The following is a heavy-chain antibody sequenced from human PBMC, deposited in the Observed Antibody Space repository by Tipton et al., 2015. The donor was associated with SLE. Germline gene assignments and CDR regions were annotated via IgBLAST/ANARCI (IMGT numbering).Heavy chain of an antibody. CDR3: AKYTSPSIFGVVIRDIDY. CDR1: GFTFSSYG. D-gene: IGHD3-3*01. Sequence: RSLRLSCAASGFTFSSYGMHWVRQAPGKGLEWVAVISYDGSNKYYADSVKGRFTISRDNSKNTLYLQMNSLRAEDTAVYYCAKYTSPSIFGVVIRDIDYWGQGTLVTVSS. J-gene: IGHJ4*02. V-gene: IGHV3-30*18. CDR2: ISYDGSNK.